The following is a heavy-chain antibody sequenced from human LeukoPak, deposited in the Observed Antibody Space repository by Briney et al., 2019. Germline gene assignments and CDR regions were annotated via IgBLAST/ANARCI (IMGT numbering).Heavy chain of an antibody. CDR2: INWNGGST. CDR1: GFTFDEYG. D-gene: IGHD2-15*01. J-gene: IGHJ4*02. Sequence: GGSLRLSCAASGFTFDEYGMSWVRQAPGKGLKWVSGINWNGGSTGYADSVKGPFSMSRDRAKHSLYLQMKSLRAEDTALYHCARGAGYGALDYWGQGTLVTVSS. CDR3: ARGAGYGALDY. V-gene: IGHV3-20*01.